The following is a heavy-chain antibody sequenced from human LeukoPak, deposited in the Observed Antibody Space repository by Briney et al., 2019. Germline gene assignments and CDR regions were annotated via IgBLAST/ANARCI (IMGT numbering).Heavy chain of an antibody. CDR1: GGSISSSSYY. Sequence: SETLSLTCTVSGGSISSSSYYWGWIRQPPGKGLEWIGSIYYSGSTYYNPSLKSRVTISVDTSKNQFSLKLSSVTAADTAVYYCARGAQLWLAYYYGMDVWGQGTTVTVSS. J-gene: IGHJ6*02. D-gene: IGHD5-18*01. CDR3: ARGAQLWLAYYYGMDV. CDR2: IYYSGST. V-gene: IGHV4-39*07.